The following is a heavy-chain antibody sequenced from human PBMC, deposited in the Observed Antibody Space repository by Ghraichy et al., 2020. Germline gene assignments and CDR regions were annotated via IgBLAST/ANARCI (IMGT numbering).Heavy chain of an antibody. V-gene: IGHV4-59*01. Sequence: IDYISYIGSTSSNPSLRSRVNVSVDTSKNQFSLKLTSVTAADTAVYYCARDSGYGEYYYSGMDVWGQGTTVIVSS. CDR2: ISYIGST. J-gene: IGHJ6*02. CDR3: ARDSGYGEYYYSGMDV. D-gene: IGHD4-17*01.